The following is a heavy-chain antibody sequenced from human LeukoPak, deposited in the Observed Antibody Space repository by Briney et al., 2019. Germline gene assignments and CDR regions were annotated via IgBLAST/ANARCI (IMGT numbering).Heavy chain of an antibody. J-gene: IGHJ3*02. CDR2: IRYDGSKK. CDR3: ARDSSRDALDM. D-gene: IGHD6-6*01. Sequence: GGSLRLSCAASGFTFSSYEMNWVRQAPGKGLEWVAFIRYDGSKKKYAGSVKGRFTISRDNSKNTLYLQMNSLRAEDTTLYYCARDSSRDALDMWGQGTMVTVSS. CDR1: GFTFSSYE. V-gene: IGHV3-30*02.